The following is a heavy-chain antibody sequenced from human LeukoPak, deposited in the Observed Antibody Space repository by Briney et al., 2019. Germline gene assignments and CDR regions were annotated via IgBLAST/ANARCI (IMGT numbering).Heavy chain of an antibody. Sequence: SVKVSCKASGGTFSSYAISWVRQAPGQGLEWMGGIIPIFGTANYAQKFQGRVTITADESTSTAYMELGSLRSEDTAVYYCARPKSITMVRGVTYDYWGQGTLVTVSS. CDR1: GGTFSSYA. CDR2: IIPIFGTA. D-gene: IGHD3-10*01. CDR3: ARPKSITMVRGVTYDY. V-gene: IGHV1-69*01. J-gene: IGHJ4*02.